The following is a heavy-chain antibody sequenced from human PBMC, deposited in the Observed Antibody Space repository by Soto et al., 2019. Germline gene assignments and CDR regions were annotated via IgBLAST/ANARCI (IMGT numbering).Heavy chain of an antibody. CDR1: GGTFSSYA. J-gene: IGHJ6*02. V-gene: IGHV1-69*12. Sequence: QVQLVQSGAEVKKPGSSVKVSCKASGGTFSSYAINWVRQAPGQGLEWMGGIIPIFATADYAQKFQGRVTITADESTSTAYMELSSRRSEDTAVYYCAQCLLGVNYYYGMDVWGQGTTVTVSS. CDR3: AQCLLGVNYYYGMDV. CDR2: IIPIFATA. D-gene: IGHD3-16*01.